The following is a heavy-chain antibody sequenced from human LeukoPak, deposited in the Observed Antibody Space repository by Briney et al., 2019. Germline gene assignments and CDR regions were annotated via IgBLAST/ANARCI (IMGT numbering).Heavy chain of an antibody. CDR3: AKDGSGGYCSSTSCFDAFDI. CDR2: IRYDGSNK. D-gene: IGHD2-2*01. V-gene: IGHV3-30*02. J-gene: IGHJ3*02. Sequence: PGGSLRLSCAASGFTFSSYGMHWVRQAPGKGLEWVAFIRYDGSNKYYADSVKGRFTISRDNSKNTLYLQMNSLRAEDTAVYYCAKDGSGGYCSSTSCFDAFDIWGQGTMVTVSS. CDR1: GFTFSSYG.